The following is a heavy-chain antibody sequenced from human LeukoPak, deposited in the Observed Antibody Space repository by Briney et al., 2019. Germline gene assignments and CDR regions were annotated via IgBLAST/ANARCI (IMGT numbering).Heavy chain of an antibody. Sequence: GGSLRLSCAISGFTFRNAWMSWVRQAPGKGLEWVSAISGSGGSTYYADSVKGRFTISRDNSKNTLYLQMNSLRAEDTAVYYCASSRSGLFPHWGQGTLVTVSS. CDR2: ISGSGGST. D-gene: IGHD1-26*01. V-gene: IGHV3-23*01. CDR1: GFTFRNAW. CDR3: ASSRSGLFPH. J-gene: IGHJ4*02.